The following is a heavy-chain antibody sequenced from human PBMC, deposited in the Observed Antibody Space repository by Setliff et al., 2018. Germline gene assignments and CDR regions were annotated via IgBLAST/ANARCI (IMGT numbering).Heavy chain of an antibody. CDR2: INHSGST. CDR1: GGSFSGYY. D-gene: IGHD3-3*01. Sequence: SETLSLTCAVYGGSFSGYYWSWIRQPPGKGLEWIGEINHSGSTNYNPSLKSRVTISVDTSKNQFSLKLSSVTAADTAVYYCARRYNFWSGYFDYWGQGTLVTLSS. J-gene: IGHJ4*02. V-gene: IGHV4-34*01. CDR3: ARRYNFWSGYFDY.